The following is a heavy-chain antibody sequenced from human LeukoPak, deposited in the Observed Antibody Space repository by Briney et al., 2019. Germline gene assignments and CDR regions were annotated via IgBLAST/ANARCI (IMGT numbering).Heavy chain of an antibody. CDR1: GGSISSGSYY. D-gene: IGHD3-3*01. V-gene: IGHV4-61*02. CDR2: IYTSGST. CDR3: AAITIFERTTTLKFYY. J-gene: IGHJ4*02. Sequence: PSQTLSLTCTVSGGSISSGSYYWSWIRQPAGKGLEWIGRIYTSGSTNYNPSLKSRVTISVDTSKNQFSLKLSSVTAADTAVYYCAAITIFERTTTLKFYYWGQGTLVTVSS.